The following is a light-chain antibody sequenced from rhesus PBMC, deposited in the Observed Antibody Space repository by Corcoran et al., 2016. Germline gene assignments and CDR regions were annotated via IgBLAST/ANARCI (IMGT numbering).Light chain of an antibody. CDR3: QHGYGTPFT. J-gene: IGKJ3*01. CDR1: ENVNNY. CDR2: KAS. Sequence: DIQMTQSPSSLSASVGDRVTITCRASENVNNYLNWYQQKPGKAPKLLIYKASTLQRGVPSRFSGSGSGKDDTFTISSLQPEDVATYYCQHGYGTPFTFGPGTKLDIK. V-gene: IGKV1-74*01.